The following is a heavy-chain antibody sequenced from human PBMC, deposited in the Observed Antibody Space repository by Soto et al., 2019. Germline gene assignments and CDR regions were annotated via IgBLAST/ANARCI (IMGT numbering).Heavy chain of an antibody. CDR1: GGTFSSYA. CDR2: IIPIFGTA. CDR3: ARGRSRIQLWLENYYGMDV. Sequence: QVQLVQSGAEVKKPGSSVKVSCTASGGTFSSYAISWVRQSPGQGLEWMGGIIPIFGTANYAQKFQGRVTITADESTSTAYMEQSSLRSEDTTVYYCARGRSRIQLWLENYYGMDVLGQGTTVTVSS. J-gene: IGHJ6*02. D-gene: IGHD5-18*01. V-gene: IGHV1-69*01.